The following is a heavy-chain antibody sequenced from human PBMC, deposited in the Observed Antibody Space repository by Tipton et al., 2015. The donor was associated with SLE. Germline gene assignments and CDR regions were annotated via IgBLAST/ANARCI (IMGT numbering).Heavy chain of an antibody. CDR1: GESLSGHY. Sequence: TLSLTCTVYGESLSGHYWVWIRLPPGKGLEWIGDINHSGRIDYNPSLMSRVTISEATSKNQFPLTLTSVTAADTGVYYCARGVAIYWITYYDYYMDVWGKGTTVTLSS. CDR2: INHSGRI. J-gene: IGHJ6*03. CDR3: ARGVAIYWITYYDYYMDV. V-gene: IGHV4-34*01. D-gene: IGHD2-2*03.